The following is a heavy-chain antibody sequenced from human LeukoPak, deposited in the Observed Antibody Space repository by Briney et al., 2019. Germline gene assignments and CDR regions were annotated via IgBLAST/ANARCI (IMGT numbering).Heavy chain of an antibody. CDR3: ARETLEGKFDP. CDR1: GGSVSNGNYY. J-gene: IGHJ5*02. V-gene: IGHV4-61*01. Sequence: TASETLSLTCTVSGGSVSNGNYYWSWLRQPPGKALEWIGYIYYTGTTYYIPSLEGRVTISVDTSKNQFSVKLNSVTAADTAVYYCARETLEGKFDPWGQGILVTVSS. CDR2: IYYTGTT. D-gene: IGHD1-1*01.